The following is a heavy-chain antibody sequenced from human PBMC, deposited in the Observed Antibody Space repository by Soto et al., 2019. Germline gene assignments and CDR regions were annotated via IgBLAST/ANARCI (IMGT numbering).Heavy chain of an antibody. CDR3: ARDPWAADY. D-gene: IGHD3-16*01. Sequence: GGSLRLSCAASGFTVSTKYMSWVRQAPGKGLEWVSVIYSGGRTFYADSVRGRFTIYRDNSKNTVNLQMNSLRAEDTAVYYCARDPWAADYWGQGTLVTVSS. J-gene: IGHJ4*02. CDR1: GFTVSTKY. V-gene: IGHV3-66*01. CDR2: IYSGGRT.